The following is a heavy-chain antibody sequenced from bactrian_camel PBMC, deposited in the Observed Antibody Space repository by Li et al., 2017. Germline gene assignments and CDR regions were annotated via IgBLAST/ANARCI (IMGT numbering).Heavy chain of an antibody. CDR3: AAVPHGMGTWGDNDSTF. CDR1: GYQYHHRC. Sequence: HVQLVESGGGSVQPGGSLRLSCSTSGYQYHHRCMGWFQQAPGKQREGVAAISTGSGRTYSADSVKGRFTISKDNAKNTVYLEMNSLNPEDTAMYYCAAVPHGMGTWGDNDSTFWGQGTQVTVS. V-gene: IGHV3S54*01. CDR2: ISTGSGRT. J-gene: IGHJ4*01. D-gene: IGHD5*01.